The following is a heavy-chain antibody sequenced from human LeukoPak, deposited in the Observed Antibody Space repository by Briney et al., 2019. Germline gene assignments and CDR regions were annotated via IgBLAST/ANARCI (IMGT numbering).Heavy chain of an antibody. CDR2: ISSAGGVI. CDR3: AREYCSGGSCYGNLDH. Sequence: PGGSLRLSCAASGFIFRSYSINWVRQAPGKGLEWVSFISSAGGVIYYADSVKGRFTISRDNAKSSLYLQMNSLRVEDTAVYYCAREYCSGGSCYGNLDHWGQGTPVTVSS. CDR1: GFIFRSYS. J-gene: IGHJ4*02. V-gene: IGHV3-48*01. D-gene: IGHD2-15*01.